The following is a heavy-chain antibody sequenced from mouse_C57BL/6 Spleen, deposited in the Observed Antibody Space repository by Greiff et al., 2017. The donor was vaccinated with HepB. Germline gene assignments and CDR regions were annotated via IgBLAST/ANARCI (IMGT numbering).Heavy chain of an antibody. Sequence: QVQLKQSGPELVKPGASVKISCKASGYAFSCSWMNWVQQRPGKGLEWIGRIYPGDGDTNYNGKFKGKATLTADKSSSTAYMQLSSLTSEDSAVYFCARNYYGSSPYFDYWGQGSTLTVSS. CDR2: IYPGDGDT. CDR3: ARNYYGSSPYFDY. V-gene: IGHV1-82*01. J-gene: IGHJ2*01. CDR1: GYAFSCSW. D-gene: IGHD1-1*01.